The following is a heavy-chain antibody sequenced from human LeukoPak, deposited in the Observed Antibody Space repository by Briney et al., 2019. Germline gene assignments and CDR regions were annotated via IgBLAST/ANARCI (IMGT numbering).Heavy chain of an antibody. CDR2: INPNSGGT. CDR1: GYTFTGYY. D-gene: IGHD5-18*01. V-gene: IGHV1-2*02. Sequence: ASVKVSCKASGYTFTGYYMHWVRQAPGQGLEWMGWINPNSGGTNYAQKFQGRVTITRDTSASTAYMELSSLRSEDTAVYYCARARTWMQLWLNYWGQGTLVTVSS. J-gene: IGHJ4*02. CDR3: ARARTWMQLWLNY.